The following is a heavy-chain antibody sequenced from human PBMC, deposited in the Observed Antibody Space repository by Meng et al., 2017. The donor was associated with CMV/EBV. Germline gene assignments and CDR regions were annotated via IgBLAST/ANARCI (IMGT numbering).Heavy chain of an antibody. D-gene: IGHD1-26*01. CDR3: ARDYGSYYPLYYYYGMDV. CDR2: INPNSGGT. Sequence: ASVKVSCKASGYTFTGYYMHWVRQAPGQGLEWMGWINPNSGGTNYAQKFQGRVTMTRDTSISTAYMELNSLRAEDTALYYCARDYGSYYPLYYYYGMDVWGQGTTVTVSS. J-gene: IGHJ6*02. V-gene: IGHV1-2*02. CDR1: GYTFTGYY.